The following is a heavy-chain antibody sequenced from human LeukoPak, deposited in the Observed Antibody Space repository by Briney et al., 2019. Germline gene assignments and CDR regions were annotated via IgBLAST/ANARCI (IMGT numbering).Heavy chain of an antibody. CDR3: ARGVRVRFSYTNDY. Sequence: GGSLRLSCAASGFTFSSYGMHWVRQAPGKGLEWVAVIWYDGSNKYYVDSVKGRFTISRDNSKNTLYLQMNSLRAEDTAVYYCARGVRVRFSYTNDYWGQGTLVTVSS. CDR1: GFTFSSYG. V-gene: IGHV3-33*01. D-gene: IGHD3-3*01. J-gene: IGHJ4*02. CDR2: IWYDGSNK.